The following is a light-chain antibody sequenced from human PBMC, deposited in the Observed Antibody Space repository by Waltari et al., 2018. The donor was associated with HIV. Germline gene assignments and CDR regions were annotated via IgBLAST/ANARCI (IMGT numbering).Light chain of an antibody. CDR3: QQYNNWPPKGLT. Sequence: EIVLTQSPGTLSLSPGERATLSCRASQSVSSSYLAWYQQKAGQAPRLLIYGASSRATGIPDRFSGSGSGTEFTLTISSLQSEDFAVYYCQQYNNWPPKGLTFGGGTKVEIK. J-gene: IGKJ4*01. CDR1: QSVSSSY. V-gene: IGKV3-20*01. CDR2: GAS.